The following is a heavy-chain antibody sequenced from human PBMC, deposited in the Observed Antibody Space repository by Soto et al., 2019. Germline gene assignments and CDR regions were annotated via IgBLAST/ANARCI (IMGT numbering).Heavy chain of an antibody. V-gene: IGHV3-33*01. D-gene: IGHD5-18*01. CDR1: GFTFSSYG. CDR3: ARGYSYGPFDY. Sequence: VGSLRLSCAASGFTFSSYGMHWVRQAPGKGLEWVAVIWYDGSNKYYADSVKGRFTISRDNSKNTLYLQMNSLRAEDTAVYYCARGYSYGPFDYWGQGTLVTVSS. J-gene: IGHJ4*02. CDR2: IWYDGSNK.